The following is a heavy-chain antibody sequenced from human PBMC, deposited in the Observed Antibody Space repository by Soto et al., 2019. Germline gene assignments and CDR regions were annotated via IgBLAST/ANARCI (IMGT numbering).Heavy chain of an antibody. V-gene: IGHV3-30*03. CDR2: IAYDASKK. CDR3: ASPYCSGGSCYLTEYFQH. CDR1: GFSFSYYA. J-gene: IGHJ1*01. D-gene: IGHD2-15*01. Sequence: QVQLVESGGGVVQPGRSLRLSCAASGFSFSYYAMHWVRQAPGKGLEWVAVIAYDASKKYYADSVKGRLTISRDNSKNTLYLHMNSLRDEDTAVYYCASPYCSGGSCYLTEYFQHWGQGTLVTVSS.